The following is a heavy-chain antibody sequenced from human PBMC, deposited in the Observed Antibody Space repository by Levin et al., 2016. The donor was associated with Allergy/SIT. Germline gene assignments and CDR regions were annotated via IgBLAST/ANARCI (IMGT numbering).Heavy chain of an antibody. V-gene: IGHV1-2*02. J-gene: IGHJ4*02. Sequence: WVRQAPGQGLEWMGWINPNSGGTNYAQKFQGRVTMTRDTSISTAYMELSRLRSDDTAVYYCARGKSTYYYDSSGYLPNDYWGQGTLVTVSS. D-gene: IGHD3-22*01. CDR3: ARGKSTYYYDSSGYLPNDY. CDR2: INPNSGGT.